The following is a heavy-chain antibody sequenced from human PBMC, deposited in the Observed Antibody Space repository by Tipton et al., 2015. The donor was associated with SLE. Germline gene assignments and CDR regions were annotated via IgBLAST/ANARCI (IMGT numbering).Heavy chain of an antibody. D-gene: IGHD3-3*01. CDR3: AKGTDYMAIFDAFDI. V-gene: IGHV3-23*01. Sequence: SLRLSCAASGFTFSSYAMSWVRQAPGKGLEWVSAISGSGGSTYYADSVKGRFTISRDNSKNTLYLQLNSLRAEDTAVYYCAKGTDYMAIFDAFDIWGEGTMVTVPS. CDR1: GFTFSSYA. J-gene: IGHJ3*02. CDR2: ISGSGGST.